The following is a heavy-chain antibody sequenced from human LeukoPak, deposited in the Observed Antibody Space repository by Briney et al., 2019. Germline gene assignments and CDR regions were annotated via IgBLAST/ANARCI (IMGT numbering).Heavy chain of an antibody. CDR1: GFTFSNYA. CDR3: ARDRSSYEYFFDH. V-gene: IGHV3-30*09. D-gene: IGHD5-12*01. Sequence: GGSLRPSCAAPGFTFSNYAMQWVRQAPGKGLEWVAVISYDGSNKYYADSVKGRFAISRDNSKNTLYLQMISLRGEDTAVFYCARDRSSYEYFFDHWGQGTLVTVAS. CDR2: ISYDGSNK. J-gene: IGHJ4*02.